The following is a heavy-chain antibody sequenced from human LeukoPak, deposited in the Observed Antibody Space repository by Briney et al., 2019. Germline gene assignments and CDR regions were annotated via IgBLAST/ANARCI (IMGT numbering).Heavy chain of an antibody. D-gene: IGHD3-22*01. CDR3: AKAVYDSSGSFDF. CDR1: GFSFSTYA. CDR2: ISGSGGSP. J-gene: IGHJ4*02. Sequence: PGGSLRLSCAASGFSFSTYAMTWVRRAPGKGLEWVSGISGSGGSPYYADSVKVRFTISRDTSKNTLYLQMNSLRAEDTGVYYWAKAVYDSSGSFDFWGQGSLVTVSS. V-gene: IGHV3-23*01.